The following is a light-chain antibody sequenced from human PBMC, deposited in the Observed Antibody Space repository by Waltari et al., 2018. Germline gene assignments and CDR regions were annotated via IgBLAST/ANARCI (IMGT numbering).Light chain of an antibody. J-gene: IGKJ2*01. CDR1: RTINNW. V-gene: IGKV1-5*03. Sequence: DIQMTQSPSTLSASVGDRVTITCRASRTINNWLAWFQQKPGRAPQLLIYQASSLESGVPSRFSGTGSGTEFTLTISSLQPEDFATYYCHRYNSFPYTFGQGTRLEIK. CDR3: HRYNSFPYT. CDR2: QAS.